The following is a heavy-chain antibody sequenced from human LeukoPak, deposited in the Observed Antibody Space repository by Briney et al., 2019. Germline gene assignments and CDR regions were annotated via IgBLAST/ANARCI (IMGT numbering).Heavy chain of an antibody. D-gene: IGHD3-22*01. Sequence: TSETLSLTCAVYGGSFSGSYWSWIRQPPGKGLEWIGEINHSGSTNYNPSLKSRVTISVDTSKNQFSLDLSSVTAADTAVYYCARRGGGYYPYYFDYWGQGTPVTVSS. V-gene: IGHV4-34*01. CDR2: INHSGST. CDR3: ARRGGGYYPYYFDY. CDR1: GGSFSGSY. J-gene: IGHJ4*02.